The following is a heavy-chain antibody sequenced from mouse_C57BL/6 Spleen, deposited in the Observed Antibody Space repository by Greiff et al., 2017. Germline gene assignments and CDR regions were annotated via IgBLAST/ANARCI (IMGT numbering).Heavy chain of an antibody. CDR2: ISCGSSTI. D-gene: IGHD1-1*01. J-gene: IGHJ4*01. Sequence: EVKVVESGGGLVKPGGSLKLSCAASGFTFSDYGMHWVRQAPEKGLEWVAYISCGSSTIYYADTVKGRFTISRDNAKNTLFLQMTSLRSEDTAMYYCARGLRYDAMDYWGQGTSVTVSS. V-gene: IGHV5-17*01. CDR1: GFTFSDYG. CDR3: ARGLRYDAMDY.